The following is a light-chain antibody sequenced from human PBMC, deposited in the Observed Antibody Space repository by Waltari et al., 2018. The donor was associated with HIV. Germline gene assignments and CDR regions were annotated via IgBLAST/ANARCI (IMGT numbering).Light chain of an antibody. CDR2: QDS. V-gene: IGLV3-1*01. CDR3: QTWDNNFYV. J-gene: IGLJ1*01. CDR1: QLGNTY. Sequence: SYDLTQPPSVSVSPGQTASITCSGDQLGNTYIWWYQQKSGQSPVLVIYQDSTRPPGTPERFSGSSSGHTATLTISETQTVDEADYYCQTWDNNFYVFGTGTKVTVL.